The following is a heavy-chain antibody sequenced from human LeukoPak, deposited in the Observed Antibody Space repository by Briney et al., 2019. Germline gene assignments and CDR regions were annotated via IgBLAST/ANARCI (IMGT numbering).Heavy chain of an antibody. J-gene: IGHJ1*01. V-gene: IGHV1-46*03. CDR1: GYTFTGYY. CDR3: ARGYTEEYFQH. Sequence: ASVKVSCKASGYTFTGYYMHWVRQAPGQGLEWMGTINPSGGSTSYAQKFQGRVTMTRDTSTSTVYMELSSLRSEDTAVYYCARGYTEEYFQHWGQGTLVTVSS. CDR2: INPSGGST. D-gene: IGHD3-16*02.